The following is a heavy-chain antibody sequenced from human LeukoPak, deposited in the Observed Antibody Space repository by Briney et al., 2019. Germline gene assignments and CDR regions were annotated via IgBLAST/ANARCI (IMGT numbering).Heavy chain of an antibody. J-gene: IGHJ4*02. Sequence: SETLSLTCTVSGGSISSSTYYWGWIRQPPGKGLEWIGSIYYSGSTYYNPSLKSRVTISVDTSENQFSLKLSSVTAADTAVYYCARRLGSYPYYFDYWGQGTLVTVSS. V-gene: IGHV4-39*01. D-gene: IGHD1-26*01. CDR2: IYYSGST. CDR3: ARRLGSYPYYFDY. CDR1: GGSISSSTYY.